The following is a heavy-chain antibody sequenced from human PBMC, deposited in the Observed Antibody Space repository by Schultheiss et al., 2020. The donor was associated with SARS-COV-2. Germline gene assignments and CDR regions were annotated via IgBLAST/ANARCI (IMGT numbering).Heavy chain of an antibody. CDR2: INPSGGST. V-gene: IGHV1-46*01. CDR3: ARFPVARLTGTSSV. D-gene: IGHD3-9*01. J-gene: IGHJ4*02. CDR1: GYTFTSYY. Sequence: ASVKVSCKASGYTFTSYYMHWVRQAPGQGLEWMGIINPSGGSTSYAQKFQGRVTMTRDTSISTAYMELSRLRSDDTAVYYCARFPVARLTGTSSVWGQGTLVTVSS.